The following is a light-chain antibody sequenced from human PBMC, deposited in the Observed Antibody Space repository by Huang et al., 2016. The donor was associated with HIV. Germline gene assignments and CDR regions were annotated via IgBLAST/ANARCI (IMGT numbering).Light chain of an antibody. CDR2: GAS. Sequence: EIVLTQSPDTLSLSPGERATVSCRVSKTIKNIYLAWYQQKPGQGPMLLIYGASSRATDIPDRFSGSGSGTDFTLTINRLEPEDFAVYYCQQYDSSQGISFGQGTRLEMK. V-gene: IGKV3-20*01. CDR1: KTIKNIY. J-gene: IGKJ5*01. CDR3: QQYDSSQGIS.